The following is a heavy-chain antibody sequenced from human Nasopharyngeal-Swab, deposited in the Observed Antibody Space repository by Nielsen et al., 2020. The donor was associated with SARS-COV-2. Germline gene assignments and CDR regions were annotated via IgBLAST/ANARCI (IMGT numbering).Heavy chain of an antibody. V-gene: IGHV3-30*18. CDR2: ITSGGRTQ. Sequence: GESLKISCAASGFTFSTYSMHWVRQAPGKGLEWVGIITSGGRTQVYADSVEGRFTISRDDPENTLYLQMNSLRPEDTAVYYCAKESSTYYYDNWGQGTLVTVSS. J-gene: IGHJ4*02. CDR3: AKESSTYYYDN. CDR1: GFTFSTYS. D-gene: IGHD2-2*01.